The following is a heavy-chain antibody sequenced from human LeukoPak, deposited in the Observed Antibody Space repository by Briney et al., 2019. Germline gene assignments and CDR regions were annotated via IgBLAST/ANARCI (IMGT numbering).Heavy chain of an antibody. Sequence: PGGSLRLSCAASEFTVSTNYMNWVRQAPGKGLEWVSAIYSGGTTYYADSVKGRFTISRDTSKNTLHLQMNSLRAEDTAVYYCARDKFRGYFDYWGQGTLVTVSS. V-gene: IGHV3-66*01. CDR2: IYSGGTT. CDR3: ARDKFRGYFDY. D-gene: IGHD3-10*01. J-gene: IGHJ4*02. CDR1: EFTVSTNY.